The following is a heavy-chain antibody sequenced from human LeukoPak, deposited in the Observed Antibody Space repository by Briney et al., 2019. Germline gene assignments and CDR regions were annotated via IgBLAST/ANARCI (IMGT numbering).Heavy chain of an antibody. CDR3: AKDLGEYYYDSSGPSGY. CDR1: GLSFSSYS. CDR2: ISGSGGST. V-gene: IGHV3-23*01. D-gene: IGHD3-22*01. J-gene: IGHJ4*02. Sequence: PGGSLRLSCAASGLSFSSYSMCWVRQAPGKGLEWVSVISGSGGSTYYADSVKGRFTISRDNSKNTLYLQMNSLRAEDTAVYYCAKDLGEYYYDSSGPSGYWGQGTLVTVSS.